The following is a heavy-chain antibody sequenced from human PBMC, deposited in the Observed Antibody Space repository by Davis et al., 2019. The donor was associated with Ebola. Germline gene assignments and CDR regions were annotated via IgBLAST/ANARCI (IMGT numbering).Heavy chain of an antibody. Sequence: GESLKISCAASGFTFSNYWMSWVRQAPVKGLEWVANIKQDGSEKQYVDSVKGRFTISRDNAKNSLYLQMNSLRAEDTAVYYCAIVNRGPVADTGDYWGQGTLVTVSS. CDR1: GFTFSNYW. D-gene: IGHD6-19*01. V-gene: IGHV3-7*03. J-gene: IGHJ4*02. CDR3: AIVNRGPVADTGDY. CDR2: IKQDGSEK.